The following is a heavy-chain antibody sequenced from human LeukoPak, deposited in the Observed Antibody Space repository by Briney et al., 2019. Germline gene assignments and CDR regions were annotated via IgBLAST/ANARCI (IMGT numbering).Heavy chain of an antibody. V-gene: IGHV3-7*01. CDR3: ARPGIAGAGTAYSDY. D-gene: IGHD6-13*01. Sequence: GGSLRLSCSASGFTFSAYWMTWVRQAPGQGLEWVANIKEDGTEKNYVDSVKGRFTISRDNAKNSMHLQMNSLRAEDTAVYYCARPGIAGAGTAYSDYWGQGTLVTVSS. CDR1: GFTFSAYW. CDR2: IKEDGTEK. J-gene: IGHJ4*02.